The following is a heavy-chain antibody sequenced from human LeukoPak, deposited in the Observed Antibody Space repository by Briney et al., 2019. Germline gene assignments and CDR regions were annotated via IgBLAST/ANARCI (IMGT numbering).Heavy chain of an antibody. V-gene: IGHV3-15*01. CDR1: GFTFSNAW. Sequence: PGGSLRLSCAASGFTFSNAWMSWVRQAPGKGLEWVGRVKSKTDGGTTDYAAPVKGRFAISRDDSKNTLYLQMNSLKTEDTAMHYCTTASLRWYEFDSWGQGTLVTVSS. CDR2: VKSKTDGGTT. CDR3: TTASLRWYEFDS. J-gene: IGHJ4*02. D-gene: IGHD4-23*01.